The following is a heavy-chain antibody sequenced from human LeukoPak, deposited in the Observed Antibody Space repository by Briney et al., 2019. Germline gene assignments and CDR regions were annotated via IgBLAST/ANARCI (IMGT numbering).Heavy chain of an antibody. V-gene: IGHV1-69*13. CDR3: ARDKGNWVFDY. Sequence: ASVKVSRKASGGTFSSYAISWVRQAPGQGLEWMGGIIPIFGTANYAQKFQGRVTITADESTSTAYMELSSLRSEDTAVYYCARDKGNWVFDYWGQGTLVTVSS. D-gene: IGHD7-27*01. CDR2: IIPIFGTA. J-gene: IGHJ4*02. CDR1: GGTFSSYA.